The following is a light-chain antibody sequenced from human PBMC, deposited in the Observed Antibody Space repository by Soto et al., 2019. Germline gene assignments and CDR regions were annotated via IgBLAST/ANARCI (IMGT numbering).Light chain of an antibody. CDR2: GAS. J-gene: IGKJ1*01. CDR3: QQYNNWPPGT. CDR1: QSVSSN. Sequence: EILMTQSPATLSVSPGERVTLSCRASQSVSSNLAWYQQKPGQAPRLLIYGASTRTTGIPARFSGSESGTEFTLTISSLQSEDFAVYYCQQYNNWPPGTFGQGTKVDIK. V-gene: IGKV3-15*01.